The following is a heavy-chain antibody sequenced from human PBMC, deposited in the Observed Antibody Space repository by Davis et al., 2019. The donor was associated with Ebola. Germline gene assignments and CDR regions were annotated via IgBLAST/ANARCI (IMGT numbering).Heavy chain of an antibody. CDR2: ISYDGSDR. Sequence: GGSLRLSCAASGFTFSSYPMHWVRQAPGRGLEWVTAISYDGSDRYYADSVKGRFTISRDNSKNTLYLQMNSLRAEDTAVYYCATHTIFGVVKYYYGMDVWGKGTTVTVSS. V-gene: IGHV3-30*04. CDR1: GFTFSSYP. D-gene: IGHD3-3*01. J-gene: IGHJ6*04. CDR3: ATHTIFGVVKYYYGMDV.